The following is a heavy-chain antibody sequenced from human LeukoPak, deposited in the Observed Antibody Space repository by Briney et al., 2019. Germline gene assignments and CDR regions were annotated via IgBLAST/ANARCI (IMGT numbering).Heavy chain of an antibody. CDR3: ARDLLPYVDIVATVPDY. CDR2: ISAYNGNT. Sequence: ASVKVSCKASGYTFTSYGISWVRQAPGQGLEWMGWISAYNGNTNYAQKLQGRVTMTTDTSTSTAYMELRSLRSDDTAVYYCARDLLPYVDIVATVPDYWGQGTLVTVSS. CDR1: GYTFTSYG. D-gene: IGHD5-12*01. J-gene: IGHJ4*02. V-gene: IGHV1-18*01.